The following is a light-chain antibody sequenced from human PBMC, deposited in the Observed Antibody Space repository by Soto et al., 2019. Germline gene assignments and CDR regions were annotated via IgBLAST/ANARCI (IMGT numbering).Light chain of an antibody. CDR3: ALYMKGDIRV. Sequence: QTVVTQEASLSVSPGGSVTLTCGLTSGSVSSRYYPSWYRQDPGQTPRTLIYSGDIRSSGVTDRFSGSILGSKAALTITGAQADDESVYYCALYMKGDIRVFGGGTKVTVL. J-gene: IGLJ2*01. V-gene: IGLV8-61*01. CDR1: SGSVSSRYY. CDR2: SGD.